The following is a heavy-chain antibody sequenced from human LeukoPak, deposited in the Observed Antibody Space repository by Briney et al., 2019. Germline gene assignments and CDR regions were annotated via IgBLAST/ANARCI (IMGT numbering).Heavy chain of an antibody. J-gene: IGHJ3*02. V-gene: IGHV4-39*01. Sequence: SETLSLTCTVSGGSISSSSYYWGWIRQPPGMGLVWIGSIYYSGSTYYNPSLKSRVTISVDTSKNQFSLKLSSVTAADTAVYYCARYYSSCGGTRDAFDIWGQGTMVTVSS. CDR3: ARYYSSCGGTRDAFDI. CDR2: IYYSGST. D-gene: IGHD6-19*01. CDR1: GGSISSSSYY.